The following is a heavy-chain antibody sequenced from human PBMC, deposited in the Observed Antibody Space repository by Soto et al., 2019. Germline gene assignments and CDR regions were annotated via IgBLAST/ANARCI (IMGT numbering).Heavy chain of an antibody. Sequence: EVQLVESGGGLVKPGGSLRLSCAASGFTFSSYSMNWVRQAPGKGLEWVSSISSSSSYIYYADSVKGRFTISRDNAKNSLYLQMNSLRAEDTAVXXXXXXXXXXXSGLIEVYGMDVXX. V-gene: IGHV3-21*01. CDR3: XXXXXXXXSGLIEVYGMDV. CDR2: ISSSSSYI. J-gene: IGHJ6*02. CDR1: GFTFSSYS. D-gene: IGHD3-3*01.